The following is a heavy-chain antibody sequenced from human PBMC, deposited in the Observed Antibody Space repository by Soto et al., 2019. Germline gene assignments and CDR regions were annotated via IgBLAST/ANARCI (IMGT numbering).Heavy chain of an antibody. CDR2: INHSGSS. V-gene: IGHV4-34*01. CDR1: GGSFSGFY. Sequence: QVQLQQWGAGLLKPSETLSLTCAVHGGSFSGFYWTWIRQPPGKGLEWIGEINHSGSSNYNPPLKSRVTMSLDTSRNQFSLSLNSVTAADTAVYYCARDRGYRDSDYYGMDVWGQGITVTVS. J-gene: IGHJ6*02. CDR3: ARDRGYRDSDYYGMDV. D-gene: IGHD5-12*01.